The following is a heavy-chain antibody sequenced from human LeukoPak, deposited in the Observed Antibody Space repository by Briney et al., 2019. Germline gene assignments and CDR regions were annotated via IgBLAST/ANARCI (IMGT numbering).Heavy chain of an antibody. CDR2: ISGNENDT. V-gene: IGHV3-23*01. CDR3: ARDWRLQPIVGATFSV. D-gene: IGHD1-26*01. J-gene: IGHJ4*02. Sequence: GGSLRLSCAASGFPFSNFAMTWVRQAPGKGLEWVSSISGNENDTSYADSVKGRFTISRDNSKNTLYLQMNSLRAEDTAVYYCARDWRLQPIVGATFSVWGQGTLVTVSS. CDR1: GFPFSNFA.